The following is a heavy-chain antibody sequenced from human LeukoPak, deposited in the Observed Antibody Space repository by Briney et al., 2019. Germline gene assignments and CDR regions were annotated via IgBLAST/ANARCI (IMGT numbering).Heavy chain of an antibody. CDR3: ASGGSSSGY. CDR2: ISTSGST. CDR1: GGSISSYY. J-gene: IGHJ4*02. V-gene: IGHV4-4*07. Sequence: SETLSLTCTVSGGSISSYYWNWIRQPAGKGLEWIGRISTSGSTNYNPSLKSRVTISVDKSKNQFSLKLNSVTAADTAVYYCASGGSSSGYWGQGTLVTVSS. D-gene: IGHD6-6*01.